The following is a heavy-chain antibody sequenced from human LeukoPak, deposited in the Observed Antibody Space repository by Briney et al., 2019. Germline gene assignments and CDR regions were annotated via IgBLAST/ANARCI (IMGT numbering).Heavy chain of an antibody. CDR1: GGSISSSSYY. CDR3: ARERIQDAGGFDY. D-gene: IGHD2/OR15-2a*01. Sequence: NASETLSLTCTASGGSISSSSYYWGWIRQPPGKGLEWIGSIYYSGSTYYNPSLKSRVTISVDTSKNQFSLKLSSVTAADTAVYSCARERIQDAGGFDYWGQGTLVTVSS. CDR2: IYYSGST. V-gene: IGHV4-39*07. J-gene: IGHJ4*02.